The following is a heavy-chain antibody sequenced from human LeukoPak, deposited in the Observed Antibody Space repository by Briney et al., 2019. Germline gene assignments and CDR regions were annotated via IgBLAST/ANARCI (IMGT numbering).Heavy chain of an antibody. CDR1: GYTFTSYG. CDR3: ARERPLYYDSSGYHNWFDP. Sequence: ASVKVSCKASGYTFTSYGISWVRQAPGQGLEWMGWISAYNGITNYAQKLQGRVTMTTDTSTSTAYMELRSLRSDDTAVYYCARERPLYYDSSGYHNWFDPWGQGTLVTVSS. D-gene: IGHD3-22*01. CDR2: ISAYNGIT. J-gene: IGHJ5*02. V-gene: IGHV1-18*01.